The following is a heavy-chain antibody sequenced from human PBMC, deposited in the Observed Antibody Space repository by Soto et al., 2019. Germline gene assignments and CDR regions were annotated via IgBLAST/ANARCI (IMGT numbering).Heavy chain of an antibody. CDR2: IDPNSGGT. CDR3: ASAAVTGTAGLDF. J-gene: IGHJ4*02. CDR1: GYTFSGFY. V-gene: IGHV1-2*02. Sequence: ASVKVSCKASGYTFSGFYMHWVRQAPGQGLEWMGWIDPNSGGTKSAEKFQGRVTMTRDTSISTAYMELSRLTSDDTAVYYCASAAVTGTAGLDFWGQGTQVTVSS. D-gene: IGHD6-19*01.